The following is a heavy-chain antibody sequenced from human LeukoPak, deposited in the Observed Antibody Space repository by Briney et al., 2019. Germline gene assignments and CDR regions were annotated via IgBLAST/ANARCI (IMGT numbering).Heavy chain of an antibody. J-gene: IGHJ4*01. Sequence: GGSLRLSCAVSGSTFSSYTMSWVRQAPGKGLEWVSAISGSGDSTYYAGSVKGRFTISRDNSKNTLYLQMNSLRAEDTAVYYCARKSAYDSSNTYFDYWGHGTRVTVSS. D-gene: IGHD4-11*01. CDR1: GSTFSSYT. CDR3: ARKSAYDSSNTYFDY. V-gene: IGHV3-23*01. CDR2: ISGSGDST.